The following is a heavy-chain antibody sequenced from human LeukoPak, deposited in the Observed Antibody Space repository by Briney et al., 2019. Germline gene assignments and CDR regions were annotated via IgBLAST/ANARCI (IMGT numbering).Heavy chain of an antibody. Sequence: PGGSLRLSCTASGFTFGDYAMSWVRQAPGKGLEWVSAIHTSGDTCYADSVKGRFTISRDTSKNTLYLQINSLRVKDTAVYYCIVFGDSNHWGQGTLVTVSS. D-gene: IGHD4-17*01. J-gene: IGHJ5*02. CDR3: IVFGDSNH. CDR2: IHTSGDT. CDR1: GFTFGDYA. V-gene: IGHV3-23*01.